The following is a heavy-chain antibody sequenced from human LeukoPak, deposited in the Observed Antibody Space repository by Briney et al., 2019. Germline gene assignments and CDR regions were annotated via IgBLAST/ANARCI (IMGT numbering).Heavy chain of an antibody. CDR1: GGSISSGSYY. D-gene: IGHD3-10*01. CDR2: IYYSGST. J-gene: IGHJ6*03. CDR3: ARALSGGSGSYYSYYYMDV. V-gene: IGHV4-61*10. Sequence: SQTQSLTCPVSGGSISSGSYYWSWIRQPAGKGLEWIGYIYYSGSTNYNPSLKSRVTISVDTSKNQFSLKLSSVTAADTAVYYCARALSGGSGSYYSYYYMDVWGKGTTVTVSS.